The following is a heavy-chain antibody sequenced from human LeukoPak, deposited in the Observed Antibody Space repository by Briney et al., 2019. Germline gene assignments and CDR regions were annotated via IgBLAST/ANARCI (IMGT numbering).Heavy chain of an antibody. CDR3: ARRSGGSGSLYNWFDP. CDR1: GYSISSGYY. CDR2: IDHSGST. D-gene: IGHD3-10*01. Sequence: SETLSLTCTVSGYSISSGYYWGWIRQPPGKGLEGIGSIDHSGSTYYNPSLKSQVTISVDTSKNQFSLKLSSVTAADTAVYYCARRSGGSGSLYNWFDPWGQGTLVTVSS. V-gene: IGHV4-38-2*02. J-gene: IGHJ5*02.